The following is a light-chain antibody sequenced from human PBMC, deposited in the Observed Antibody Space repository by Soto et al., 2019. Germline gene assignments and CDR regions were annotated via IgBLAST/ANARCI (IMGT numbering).Light chain of an antibody. V-gene: IGKV3-15*01. CDR2: GAS. Sequence: EIVMTQSPATLSVSPGERATLSCRASQSVSSSLAWYQQKPGQAPRLLIYGASTRATGVPARFSGSGSGTEFALNISSLQSEDFAVYYCQQCYNWPLTFGGGTKVEIE. CDR3: QQCYNWPLT. J-gene: IGKJ4*01. CDR1: QSVSSS.